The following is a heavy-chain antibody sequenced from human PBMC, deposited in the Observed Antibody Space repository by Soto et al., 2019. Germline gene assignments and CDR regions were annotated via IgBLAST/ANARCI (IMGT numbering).Heavy chain of an antibody. CDR3: AKRYYDSSARYFDY. V-gene: IGHV3-23*01. CDR1: GFTFSNYG. CDR2: FGGNGGST. Sequence: EVQLLESGGGLVQPGGSLRLSCAASGFTFSNYGMSWVRQAPGKGLEWVSTFGGNGGSTYYADSVKGRFTISRDNSKNTLYLQMNSLRAEDTAVYYRAKRYYDSSARYFDYWGQGTLVTVSS. J-gene: IGHJ4*02. D-gene: IGHD3-22*01.